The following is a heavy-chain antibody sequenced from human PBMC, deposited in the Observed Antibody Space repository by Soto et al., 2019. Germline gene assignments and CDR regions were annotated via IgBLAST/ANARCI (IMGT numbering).Heavy chain of an antibody. D-gene: IGHD3-10*01. CDR1: GYTFTGYY. J-gene: IGHJ6*02. Sequence: ASVKVACKASGYTFTGYYMHWVRQAPGQGLEWMGWINPNSGGTNYAQKFQGWVTMTRDTSISTAYMELSRLRSDDTAVYYCAKDSTIVRAYYYYGMDVWGQGNTVTV. CDR2: INPNSGGT. V-gene: IGHV1-2*04. CDR3: AKDSTIVRAYYYYGMDV.